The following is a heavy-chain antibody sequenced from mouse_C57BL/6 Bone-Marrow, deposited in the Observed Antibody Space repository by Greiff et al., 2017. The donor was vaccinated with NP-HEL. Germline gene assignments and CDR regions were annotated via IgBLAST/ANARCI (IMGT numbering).Heavy chain of an antibody. D-gene: IGHD1-1*01. V-gene: IGHV1-78*01. CDR1: GYTFTDHT. J-gene: IGHJ4*01. CDR3: ARAYYGSSGDYYAMDY. CDR2: IYPRDGST. Sequence: QVQLKESDAELVKPGASVKISCKVSGYTFTDHTIHWMKQRPEQGLEWIGYIYPRDGSTKYNEKFKGKATLTADKSSSTAYMQLNSLTSEDSAVYFCARAYYGSSGDYYAMDYWGQGTSVTVSS.